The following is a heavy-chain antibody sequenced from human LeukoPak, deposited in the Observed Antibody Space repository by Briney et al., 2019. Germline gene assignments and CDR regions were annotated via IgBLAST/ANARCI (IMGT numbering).Heavy chain of an antibody. D-gene: IGHD3-22*01. V-gene: IGHV4-39*07. CDR1: GGSISSSSYY. J-gene: IGHJ4*02. CDR2: LYDSGST. Sequence: PSETLSLTCTVSGGSISSSSYYWDWIRQPPGKGLEWIGNLYDSGSTNYNPSLKSRVTISVDTSKNQFSLKLTSVTAADTAVYYCARVGHFDSSSYYIAYWGQGTQVTVSS. CDR3: ARVGHFDSSSYYIAY.